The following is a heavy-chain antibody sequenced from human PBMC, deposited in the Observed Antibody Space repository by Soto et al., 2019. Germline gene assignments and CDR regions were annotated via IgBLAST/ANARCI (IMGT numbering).Heavy chain of an antibody. D-gene: IGHD3-22*01. CDR3: ARQWKTYYFDTSDYYFDS. CDR1: GYTLTGYS. Sequence: ASVKVSCKASGYTLTGYSLHWVRQAPGQGLEWMGWISPNNGGTNYAQKFRDRVTMTRDTSSSAAYMELSRLRSDDTAVYYCARQWKTYYFDTSDYYFDSWGQGTLVTVSS. V-gene: IGHV1-2*02. CDR2: ISPNNGGT. J-gene: IGHJ4*02.